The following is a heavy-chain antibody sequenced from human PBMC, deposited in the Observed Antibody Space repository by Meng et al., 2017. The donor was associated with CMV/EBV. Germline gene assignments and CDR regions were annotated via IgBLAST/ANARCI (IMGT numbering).Heavy chain of an antibody. J-gene: IGHJ4*02. CDR3: ARVYLNYYDSSGYPDY. V-gene: IGHV3-21*01. D-gene: IGHD3-22*01. CDR1: GFTFSDYS. Sequence: GESLKISCAASGFTFSDYSMNWVRQAPGKGLEWVSSISSSSSYIYYADSVKGRFTISRDNAKNSLYLQMNSLRAEDTAVYYCARVYLNYYDSSGYPDYWGQGTLVTVSS. CDR2: ISSSSSYI.